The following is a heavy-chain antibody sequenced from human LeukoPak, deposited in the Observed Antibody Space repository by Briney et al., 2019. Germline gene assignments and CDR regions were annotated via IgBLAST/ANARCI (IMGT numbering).Heavy chain of an antibody. Sequence: PSETLSLTCTVSGDSISSTSHYWDWIRQPPGKGPEWIGNIYFTGSTYYCPSLKSRVTISVDRSKNQFSLKLTSVTAADTAVYYCARRSSSSSGSGLDFWGQGTLVTVSS. CDR2: IYFTGST. D-gene: IGHD6-6*01. J-gene: IGHJ4*02. V-gene: IGHV4-39*07. CDR3: ARRSSSSSGSGLDF. CDR1: GDSISSTSHY.